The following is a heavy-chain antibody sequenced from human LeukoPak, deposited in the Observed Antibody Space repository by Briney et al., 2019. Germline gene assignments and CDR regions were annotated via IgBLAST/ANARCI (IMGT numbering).Heavy chain of an antibody. CDR1: GGSFSGYY. CDR3: ARGFGAATGEGFDY. J-gene: IGHJ4*02. CDR2: INHSGST. D-gene: IGHD1-26*01. V-gene: IGHV4-34*01. Sequence: PSETLSLTCAVYGGSFSGYYWSWIRQPPGKGLEWIGEINHSGSTNYNPSLKSRVTISVDTSKNQFSLKLSSVTAADTAVYYCARGFGAATGEGFDYWGQGTLVTVSS.